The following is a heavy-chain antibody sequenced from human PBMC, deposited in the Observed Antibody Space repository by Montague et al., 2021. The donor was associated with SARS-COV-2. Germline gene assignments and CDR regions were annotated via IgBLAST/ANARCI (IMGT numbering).Heavy chain of an antibody. CDR1: GGSITGYY. Sequence: SETLSLTCTVSGGSITGYYWSWLRRSPGKGLEWIAYIYDGGAVNYNPSLGSRVTISTDTSKNQLSLMVNSVTAADTAVYYCVRDHPYGGARGAYDIWGQGTVVTVSS. V-gene: IGHV4-59*01. J-gene: IGHJ3*02. D-gene: IGHD4-23*01. CDR2: IYDGGAV. CDR3: VRDHPYGGARGAYDI.